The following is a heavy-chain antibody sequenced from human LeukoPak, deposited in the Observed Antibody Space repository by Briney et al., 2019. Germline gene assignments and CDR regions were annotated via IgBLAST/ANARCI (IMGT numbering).Heavy chain of an antibody. J-gene: IGHJ5*02. CDR3: ARGYSSSWYGNWFDP. Sequence: PSETLSLTCTVSGGSINSGDYWGWIRQPPGKGLEWIGKIYQTGTTYYNPSLKSRVTISVDKSKNQFSLKLSSVTAADTAVYYCARGYSSSWYGNWFDPWGQGTLVTVSS. CDR2: IYQTGTT. D-gene: IGHD6-13*01. V-gene: IGHV4-38-2*02. CDR1: GGSINSGDY.